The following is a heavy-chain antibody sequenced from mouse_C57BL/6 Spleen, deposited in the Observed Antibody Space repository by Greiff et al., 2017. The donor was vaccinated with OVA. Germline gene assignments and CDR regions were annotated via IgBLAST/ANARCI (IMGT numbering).Heavy chain of an antibody. J-gene: IGHJ3*01. CDR1: GFTFSDYY. V-gene: IGHV5-12*01. D-gene: IGHD3-2*02. CDR3: ARQYSSGYVWFAY. Sequence: EVKLMESGGGLVQPGGSLKLSCAASGFTFSDYYMYWVRQTPEKRLEWVAYISNGGGSTYYPDTVKGRFTISRDNAKNTLYLQMSRLKSEDTAMYYCARQYSSGYVWFAYWGQGTLVTVSA. CDR2: ISNGGGST.